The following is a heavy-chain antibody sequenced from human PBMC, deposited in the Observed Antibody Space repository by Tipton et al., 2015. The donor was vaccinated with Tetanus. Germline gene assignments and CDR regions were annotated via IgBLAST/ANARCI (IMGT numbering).Heavy chain of an antibody. CDR2: INHRGGT. CDR1: GGSSSGFY. V-gene: IGHV4-34*01. Sequence: TLSLTCAVSGGSSSGFYWSWIRQPPGKGLEWIGEINHRGGTSYNPSLKSRVTISVDTSKSQFSLNLTSVTAADTAIYYCARSADNWFDPWGQGILVTVSS. CDR3: ARSADNWFDP. J-gene: IGHJ5*02.